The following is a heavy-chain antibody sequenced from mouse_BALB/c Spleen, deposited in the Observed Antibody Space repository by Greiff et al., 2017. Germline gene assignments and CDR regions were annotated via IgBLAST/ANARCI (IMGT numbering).Heavy chain of an antibody. J-gene: IGHJ3*01. V-gene: IGHV1-69*02. CDR1: GYTFTSYW. D-gene: IGHD2-10*02. CDR3: TRDSISWFAY. Sequence: VQLQQPGAELVRPGASVKLSCKASGYTFTSYWMNWVKQRPGQGLEWIGNIYPSDSYTNYNQKFKDKATLTVDKSSSTAYMQLSSPTSEDSAVYYCTRDSISWFAYWGQGTLVTVSA. CDR2: IYPSDSYT.